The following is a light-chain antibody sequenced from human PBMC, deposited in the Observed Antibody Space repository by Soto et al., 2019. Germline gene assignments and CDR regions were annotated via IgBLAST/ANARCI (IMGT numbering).Light chain of an antibody. J-gene: IGKJ4*01. V-gene: IGKV3-15*01. CDR1: QSVSSN. Sequence: EIVMTQSPATLSVSPGERATLSCRASQSVSSNLAWYQQKPGQAPRLLIYGASTGATGIPARFSGSGSGTEITLTISSLQSEDFAVYYCQQYNNWPLTFGGGTKVEIK. CDR2: GAS. CDR3: QQYNNWPLT.